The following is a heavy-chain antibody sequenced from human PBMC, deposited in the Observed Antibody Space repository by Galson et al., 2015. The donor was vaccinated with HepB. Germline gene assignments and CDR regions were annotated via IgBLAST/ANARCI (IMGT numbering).Heavy chain of an antibody. CDR2: ISSSGSTI. CDR3: ATNYDSSGYYSYFDY. D-gene: IGHD3-22*01. V-gene: IGHV3-48*03. CDR1: GFNFSSYE. J-gene: IGHJ4*02. Sequence: SLRLSCAASGFNFSSYEMNWVRQAPGKGLEWVSYISSSGSTIYYADSVKGRFTISRDNAKNSLYLQMNSLRAEDTAVYYCATNYDSSGYYSYFDYWGQGTLVTVSS.